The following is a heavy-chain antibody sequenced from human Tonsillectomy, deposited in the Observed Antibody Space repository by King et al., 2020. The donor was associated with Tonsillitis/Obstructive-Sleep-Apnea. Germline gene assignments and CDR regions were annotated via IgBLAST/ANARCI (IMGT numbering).Heavy chain of an antibody. D-gene: IGHD6-6*01. J-gene: IGHJ3*02. CDR1: GGSITSGGYY. V-gene: IGHV4-31*03. Sequence: VQLQESGPGLVKPSQTLSLTCTVSGGSITSGGYYWSWIRQHPGKGLEWSGYIYYSGSAYYNPSLKSRVTISVDTSKNQFSLELSSVTAADTAVYYCARVSSYTDDAFDIWGQGTMVTVSS. CDR3: ARVSSYTDDAFDI. CDR2: IYYSGSA.